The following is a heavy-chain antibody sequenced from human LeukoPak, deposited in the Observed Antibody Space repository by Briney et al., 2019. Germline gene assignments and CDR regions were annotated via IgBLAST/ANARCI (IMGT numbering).Heavy chain of an antibody. CDR3: ARAPGEILGPPANYYFDY. J-gene: IGHJ4*02. D-gene: IGHD1-26*01. V-gene: IGHV1-18*01. Sequence: GASVKVSCKASGYTFTSYGISWVRQAPGQGLEWMGWISPYNGNTNYAQKLQGRVTMTTDTSTSTAYMELRSLRSDDTAVYYCARAPGEILGPPANYYFDYWGQGTLVTVSS. CDR2: ISPYNGNT. CDR1: GYTFTSYG.